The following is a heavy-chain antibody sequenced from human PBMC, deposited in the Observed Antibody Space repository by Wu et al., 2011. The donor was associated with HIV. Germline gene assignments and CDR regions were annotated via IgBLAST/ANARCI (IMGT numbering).Heavy chain of an antibody. J-gene: IGHJ4*02. CDR1: GYTFNSYG. Sequence: QVQLVQSAAEVKKPGASVKVSCKASGYTFNSYGISWVRQAPGQGLEWMGWISAYNGDTNYAQRLQDRITLTTDTSARTAHMELRSLRSDDTAVYFCARGDGPFDYWGQGTLVTVSS. CDR2: ISAYNGDT. D-gene: IGHD5-24*01. CDR3: ARGDGPFDY. V-gene: IGHV1-18*01.